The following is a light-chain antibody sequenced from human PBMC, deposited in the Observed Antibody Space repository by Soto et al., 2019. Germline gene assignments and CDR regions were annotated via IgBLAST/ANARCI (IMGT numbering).Light chain of an antibody. Sequence: DIQMTQSPSSLSAAVGDRVTITCRASQSISSYLNWYQQKPGQAPQLLIYAASNLQSGVPSRFRGSRSGTEFTLTVSSLQPEDVATYYCQKYNSAPRTFGQGTKVDI. V-gene: IGKV1-39*01. CDR2: AAS. J-gene: IGKJ1*01. CDR1: QSISSY. CDR3: QKYNSAPRT.